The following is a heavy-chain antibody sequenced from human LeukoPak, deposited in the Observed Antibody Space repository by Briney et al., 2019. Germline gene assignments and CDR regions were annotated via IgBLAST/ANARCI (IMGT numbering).Heavy chain of an antibody. Sequence: PGGSLRLSCAASAFTFSVYGMHWVRQAPGKGLEWVAVISFDGGNKVYADSVKGRVTISRDNSKNTLSLQMNSLRAEDTAVYYCVKEKGSGSYYNYQYGMDVWGQGTTVTVSS. CDR2: ISFDGGNK. CDR1: AFTFSVYG. CDR3: VKEKGSGSYYNYQYGMDV. D-gene: IGHD3-10*01. V-gene: IGHV3-30*18. J-gene: IGHJ6*02.